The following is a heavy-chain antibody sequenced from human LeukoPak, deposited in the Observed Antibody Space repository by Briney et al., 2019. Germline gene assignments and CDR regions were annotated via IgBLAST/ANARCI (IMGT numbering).Heavy chain of an antibody. CDR3: ARDRIDTKYYYYGMDV. CDR1: GFTFSKVW. Sequence: GGSLRLSCAASGFTFSKVWMNWVRQAPGKGLEWVSVIYSGGSTYYADSVKGRFTISRDNSKNTLYLQMNSLRAEDTAVYYCARDRIDTKYYYYGMDVWGQGTTVTVSS. D-gene: IGHD1-26*01. V-gene: IGHV3-53*01. CDR2: IYSGGST. J-gene: IGHJ6*02.